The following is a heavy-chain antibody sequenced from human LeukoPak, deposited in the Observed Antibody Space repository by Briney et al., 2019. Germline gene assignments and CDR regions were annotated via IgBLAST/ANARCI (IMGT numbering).Heavy chain of an antibody. CDR3: ARGRDYYDSSGYYPYYFDY. V-gene: IGHV1-2*02. D-gene: IGHD3-22*01. CDR2: INPNSGGT. J-gene: IGHJ4*02. Sequence: ASVKVSCKASGYTFTGYYMHWVRQAPGQGLEWMGWINPNSGGTNYAQKFQGRDTMTRDTSISTAYMELSRLRSDDTAVYYCARGRDYYDSSGYYPYYFDYWGQGTLVTVSS. CDR1: GYTFTGYY.